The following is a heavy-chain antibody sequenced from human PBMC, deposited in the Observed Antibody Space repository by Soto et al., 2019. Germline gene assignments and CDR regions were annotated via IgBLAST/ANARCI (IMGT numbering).Heavy chain of an antibody. V-gene: IGHV4-4*02. CDR3: ATGGSYGSSTGCLYWYLAL. D-gene: IGHD2-2*01. CDR1: SGSISTNNW. Sequence: QVQLQESGPGLVKPSGTLSLTCAVSSGSISTNNWWSWFRQPPGKGLEWIGEIHHSGTTNYNPSLQSRVTRSVDNSENHYSLNLNPVTAADAAVYDCATGGSYGSSTGCLYWYLALGGRGTLVSVSS. J-gene: IGHJ2*01. CDR2: IHHSGTT.